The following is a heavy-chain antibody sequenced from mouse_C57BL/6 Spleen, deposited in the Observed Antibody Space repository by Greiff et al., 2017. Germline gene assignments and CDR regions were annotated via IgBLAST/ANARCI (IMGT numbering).Heavy chain of an antibody. Sequence: EVKLMESGPGLVKPSQSLSLTCSVTGYSITSGYYWNWIRQFPGNKLEWMGYISYDGSNNYNPSLKNRISITRDTSKNQFFLKLNSVTTEDTATYYCARAYDYDVGWFAYWGQGTLVTVSA. CDR1: GYSITSGYY. D-gene: IGHD2-4*01. V-gene: IGHV3-6*01. CDR3: ARAYDYDVGWFAY. CDR2: ISYDGSN. J-gene: IGHJ3*01.